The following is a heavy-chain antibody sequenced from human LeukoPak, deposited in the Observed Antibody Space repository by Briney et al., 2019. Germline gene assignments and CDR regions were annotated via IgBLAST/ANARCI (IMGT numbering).Heavy chain of an antibody. CDR1: GFTFSSYW. V-gene: IGHV3-7*01. Sequence: GGSLRLSCAASGFTFSSYWMHWVRQAPGKGLEWVANIKQDGSEKYYVDSVKGRFTISRDNAKNSLYLQMNSLRAEDTAVYYCAREGDSGSYENWFDPWGQGTLVTVSS. J-gene: IGHJ5*02. CDR3: AREGDSGSYENWFDP. D-gene: IGHD1-26*01. CDR2: IKQDGSEK.